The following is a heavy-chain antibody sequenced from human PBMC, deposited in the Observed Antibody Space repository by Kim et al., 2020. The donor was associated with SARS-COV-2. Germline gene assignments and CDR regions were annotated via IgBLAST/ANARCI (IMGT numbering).Heavy chain of an antibody. CDR1: GFTFSSYS. CDR2: ISSSSSYI. J-gene: IGHJ4*02. V-gene: IGHV3-21*01. D-gene: IGHD6-13*01. Sequence: GGSLRLSCAASGFTFSSYSMNWVRQAPGKGLEWVSSISSSSSYIYYADSVKGRFTISRDNAKNSLYLQMNSLRAEDTAVYYCARGSDSSSWEDNDYWGQGTLVTVSS. CDR3: ARGSDSSSWEDNDY.